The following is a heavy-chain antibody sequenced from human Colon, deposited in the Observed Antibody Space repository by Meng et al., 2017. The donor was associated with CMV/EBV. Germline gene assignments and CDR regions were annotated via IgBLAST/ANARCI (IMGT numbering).Heavy chain of an antibody. D-gene: IGHD5-12*01. CDR1: GYSFTTYA. Sequence: SCKTSGYSFTTYAMNWVRQAPGQGLKWMGWINTNTGHPTYAQGFTGRFVFSSDTSVSTAYLQISSLQSGDTAVYYCARGILATVDSWGQGTLVTVSS. J-gene: IGHJ4*02. CDR3: ARGILATVDS. CDR2: INTNTGHP. V-gene: IGHV7-4-1*02.